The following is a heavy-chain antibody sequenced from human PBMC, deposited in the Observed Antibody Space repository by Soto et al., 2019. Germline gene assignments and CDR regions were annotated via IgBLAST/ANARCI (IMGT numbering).Heavy chain of an antibody. CDR1: GFTFSIYG. J-gene: IGHJ6*01. CDR2: ILYDGSKK. D-gene: IGHD3-3*01. Sequence: PWRSPRLSCEACGFTFSIYGFHWVRQSPGKGLEWVAVILYDGSKKHYLESAKGRFSIYRDDSKHTVYLQMNSLRVEDSAMYSCARGDRGYDFWHEESCYY. CDR3: ARGDRGYDFWHEESCYY. V-gene: IGHV3-33*05.